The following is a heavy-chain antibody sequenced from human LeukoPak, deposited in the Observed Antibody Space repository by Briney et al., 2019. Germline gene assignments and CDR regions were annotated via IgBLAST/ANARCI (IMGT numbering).Heavy chain of an antibody. CDR2: ISYSGST. Sequence: SETLSLTYTVSGGSISSYYWSWIRQPPGKGLEWIGYISYSGSTNYNPSLKSRVTISIDTSKNQFSLKLRSVTAADTAIYYCARQGYDILTGYIDAFDIWGQGTMVTVSS. V-gene: IGHV4-59*08. CDR1: GGSISSYY. J-gene: IGHJ3*02. D-gene: IGHD3-9*01. CDR3: ARQGYDILTGYIDAFDI.